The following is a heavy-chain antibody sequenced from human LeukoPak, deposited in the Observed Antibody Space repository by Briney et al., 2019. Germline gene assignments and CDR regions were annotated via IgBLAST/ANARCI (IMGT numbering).Heavy chain of an antibody. D-gene: IGHD4-17*01. CDR2: MNPNSGNT. CDR3: ARGDYGDYAGAFDI. CDR1: GYTFTSYD. V-gene: IGHV1-8*01. J-gene: IGHJ3*02. Sequence: EASVNVSCKASGYTFTSYDINWVRQAPGQGLEWMGWMNPNSGNTGYAQKFQGRVTMTRNTSISTAYMELSSLRSEDTAVYYCARGDYGDYAGAFDIWGQGTMVTVSS.